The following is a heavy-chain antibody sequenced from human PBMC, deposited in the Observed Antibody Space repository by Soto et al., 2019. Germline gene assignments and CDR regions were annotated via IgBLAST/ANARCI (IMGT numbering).Heavy chain of an antibody. CDR1: GFSLRTRGVG. V-gene: IGHV2-5*02. D-gene: IGHD2-21*02. CDR2: IYWDNDK. Sequence: QITLKESGPTLVQPTQTLTLTCTFSGFSLRTRGVGVGWIRQPPGKTLEWLALIYWDNDKRYSPSLESRLTTTKGTPENQRVLTMTNMDPVDTGKYSCDQSRCGGDCLQSYPSPYYYGVDVWGQGTTVTVSS. CDR3: DQSRCGGDCLQSYPSPYYYGVDV. J-gene: IGHJ6*02.